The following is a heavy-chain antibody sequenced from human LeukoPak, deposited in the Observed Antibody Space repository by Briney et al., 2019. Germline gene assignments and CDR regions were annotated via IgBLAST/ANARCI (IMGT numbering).Heavy chain of an antibody. D-gene: IGHD7-27*01. CDR2: IKQDGSET. V-gene: IGHV3-7*01. CDR3: ARGTGYCLDP. CDR1: GFTFSNYW. Sequence: GGSLRLSCAASGFTFSNYWMSWVRQAPGKGLEWVANIKQDGSETYYVDSVKGRFTISGDNAKNSLYLQMNSLRAEDTAVYYCARGTGYCLDPWGQGTLVTVSS. J-gene: IGHJ5*02.